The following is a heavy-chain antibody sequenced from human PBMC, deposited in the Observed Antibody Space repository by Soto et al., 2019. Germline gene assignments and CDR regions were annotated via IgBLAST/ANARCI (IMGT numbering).Heavy chain of an antibody. CDR2: IYSGGST. J-gene: IGHJ4*02. D-gene: IGHD1-1*01. CDR1: GFTVSSNY. V-gene: IGHV3-66*01. Sequence: EVQLVESGGGLVQPGGFLRLSCAASGFTVSSNYMSWVRQAPGKGLEWVSVIYSGGSTYYADSVKGRFTISRDNSKNTLYLQMNSLRAEDTAVYYCARVRENWPNFDYWGQGTLVTVSS. CDR3: ARVRENWPNFDY.